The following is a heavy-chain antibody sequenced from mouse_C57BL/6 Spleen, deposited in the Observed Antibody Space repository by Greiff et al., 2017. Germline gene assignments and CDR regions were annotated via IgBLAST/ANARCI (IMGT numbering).Heavy chain of an antibody. CDR2: IDPENGDT. CDR1: GFNIKDDY. V-gene: IGHV14-4*01. D-gene: IGHD1-1*01. CDR3: TTAFITTVVEGGY. J-gene: IGHJ2*01. Sequence: EVQLQESGAELVRPGASVKLSCTASGFNIKDDYMHWVKQRPEQGLEWIGWIDPENGDTEYASKFQGKATITADTSSNTAYLQLSSLTSEDTAVYYCTTAFITTVVEGGYWGQGTTLTVSS.